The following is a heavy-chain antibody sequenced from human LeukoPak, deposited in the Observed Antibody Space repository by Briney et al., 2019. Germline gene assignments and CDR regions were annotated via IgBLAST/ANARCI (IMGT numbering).Heavy chain of an antibody. D-gene: IGHD4-17*01. CDR3: ARVETHPHGDYVLD. Sequence: GASVKVSCKASGGTFSSYAISWVRQAPGQGLEWMGRIIPILGIANYAQKFQGRVTITTDKSTSTAYMELSSLRSEDTAVDYCARVETHPHGDYVLDWGQGTLVTVSS. V-gene: IGHV1-69*04. J-gene: IGHJ4*02. CDR2: IIPILGIA. CDR1: GGTFSSYA.